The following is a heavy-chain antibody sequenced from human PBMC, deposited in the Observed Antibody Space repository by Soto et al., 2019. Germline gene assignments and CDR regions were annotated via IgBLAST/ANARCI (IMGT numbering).Heavy chain of an antibody. CDR2: INPNSGGT. CDR3: ARDIVVVVAANPGDY. Sequence: ASVKVSCKASGYTFTGYYMHWVRQAPGQGLEWMGWINPNSGGTNYAQKFQGRVTMTRDTSISTAYMELSRLRSDETAVYYCARDIVVVVAANPGDYWGQGTLVTVSS. D-gene: IGHD2-15*01. J-gene: IGHJ4*02. V-gene: IGHV1-2*02. CDR1: GYTFTGYY.